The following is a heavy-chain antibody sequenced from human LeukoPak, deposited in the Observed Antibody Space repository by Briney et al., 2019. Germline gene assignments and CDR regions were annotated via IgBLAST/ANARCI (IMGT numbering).Heavy chain of an antibody. D-gene: IGHD2-2*01. Sequence: PGGSLRLSCAASGFTFSSYWMSWVRQAPGKGLEWVANIKQDGSEKYYVDSVKGRFTISRDNATNSLYLQMKSLRAEDTAVYYCARLTIVVVPAAMRRHYYYYMDVWGKGTTVTVSS. CDR3: ARLTIVVVPAAMRRHYYYYMDV. J-gene: IGHJ6*03. CDR2: IKQDGSEK. V-gene: IGHV3-7*01. CDR1: GFTFSSYW.